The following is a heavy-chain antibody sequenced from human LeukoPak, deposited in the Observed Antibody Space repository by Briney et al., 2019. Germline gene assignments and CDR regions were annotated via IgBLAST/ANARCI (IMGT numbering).Heavy chain of an antibody. CDR3: AMGNSSSRPLGLIDY. Sequence: GGSLRLSCAASGFTFSSYAMSWVRQAPGKGLEWVSAISGSGGSTYYADSVKGRFTISRDNSKNTLYLQMNSLRAEDTAVYYCAMGNSSSRPLGLIDYWGQGTLVTVSS. J-gene: IGHJ4*02. V-gene: IGHV3-23*01. CDR1: GFTFSSYA. D-gene: IGHD6-6*01. CDR2: ISGSGGST.